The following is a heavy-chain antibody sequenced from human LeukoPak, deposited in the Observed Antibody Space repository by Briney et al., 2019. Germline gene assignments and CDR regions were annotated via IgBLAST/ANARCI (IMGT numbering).Heavy chain of an antibody. Sequence: GGSLRLSCAASGFTVSTYYMSWVRQAPGKGLEWVSVIYAGGSIYYADSVKGRFTISRDNSKNTLYLQMNSLRAEDTAVYYCARAERVGDIVVVPAARRGDYFDYWGQGTLVTVSS. D-gene: IGHD2-2*01. J-gene: IGHJ4*02. CDR2: IYAGGSI. CDR3: ARAERVGDIVVVPAARRGDYFDY. CDR1: GFTVSTYY. V-gene: IGHV3-53*05.